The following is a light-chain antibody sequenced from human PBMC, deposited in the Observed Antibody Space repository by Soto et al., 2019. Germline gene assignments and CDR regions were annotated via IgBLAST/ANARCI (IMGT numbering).Light chain of an antibody. CDR2: AAS. J-gene: IGKJ5*01. CDR3: QQFKSYPIT. Sequence: AIRMTQSPSSFSAATGDRFSITCRASQGISSYLAWYQQKPGKAPKLLIYAASTLQSGVPSRFSGSGSGTEFTLTISSLQPEDFGTYYCQQFKSYPITFGQGTRLEIK. V-gene: IGKV1-8*01. CDR1: QGISSY.